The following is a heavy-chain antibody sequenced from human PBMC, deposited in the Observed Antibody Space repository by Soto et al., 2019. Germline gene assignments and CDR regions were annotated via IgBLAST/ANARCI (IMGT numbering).Heavy chain of an antibody. V-gene: IGHV3-72*01. J-gene: IGHJ4*02. CDR2: TRNKANSYTT. Sequence: PGGSLRLSCAASGFTFSDHYMDWVRQAPGKGLEWVGRTRNKANSYTTEYAASVKGRFTISRDDSKNSLYLQMNSLKTEDTAVYYCARNSMYSGSYWEFTFLLGYWGQGTLVTVSS. CDR3: ARNSMYSGSYWEFTFLLGY. CDR1: GFTFSDHY. D-gene: IGHD1-26*01.